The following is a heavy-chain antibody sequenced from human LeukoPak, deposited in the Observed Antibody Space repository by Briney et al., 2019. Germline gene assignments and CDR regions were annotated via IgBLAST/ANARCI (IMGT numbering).Heavy chain of an antibody. CDR3: ARESVAGGFEY. V-gene: IGHV1-69*10. CDR2: IIPMQGTP. J-gene: IGHJ4*02. D-gene: IGHD6-19*01. Sequence: SVKVSCKASVGTFSSYAISWVRQAPGQGLEWMGGIIPMQGTPNYAQKFQDRVTISADKSTTTVYMALSSLRYEDTAMYYCARESVAGGFEYWGQGTLVTVSS. CDR1: VGTFSSYA.